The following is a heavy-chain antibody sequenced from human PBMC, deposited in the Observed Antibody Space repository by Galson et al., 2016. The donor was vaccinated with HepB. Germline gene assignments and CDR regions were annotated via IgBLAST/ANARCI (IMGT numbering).Heavy chain of an antibody. V-gene: IGHV3-30*18. D-gene: IGHD2/OR15-2a*01. J-gene: IGHJ4*02. CDR3: AKRHEYCPPVGCSVDS. CDR1: GFIFRNYG. CDR2: DSMDGRRD. Sequence: SLRLSCAGSGFIFRNYGMHWVRQAPGKGLEWVAADSMDGRRDFCDDSVKGRFTISRDNSTNMLFLQMSSLRVDDTAVYYCAKRHEYCPPVGCSVDSWGQGTLVSVSS.